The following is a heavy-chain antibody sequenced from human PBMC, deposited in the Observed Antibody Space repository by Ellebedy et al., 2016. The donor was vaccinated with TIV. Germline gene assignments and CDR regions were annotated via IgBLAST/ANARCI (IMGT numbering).Heavy chain of an antibody. CDR2: INPSGGST. J-gene: IGHJ6*02. CDR1: GYTFTSYY. CDR3: ARGQLPDYNFYNGMDV. V-gene: IGHV1-46*01. D-gene: IGHD1-1*01. Sequence: AASVKVSCKASGYTFTSYYMHWVRQAPGQGLEWMGIINPSGGSTSYAQKFQGRVTMTRDTSTSTVYMELSSLRSEDTAVFFCARGQLPDYNFYNGMDVWGQGTTVTVSS.